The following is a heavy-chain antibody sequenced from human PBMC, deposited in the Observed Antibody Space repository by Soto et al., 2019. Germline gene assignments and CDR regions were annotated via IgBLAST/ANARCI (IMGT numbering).Heavy chain of an antibody. CDR1: GFKFSSYG. Sequence: QVQLVESGGGVVQPGRSLRLSCAASGFKFSSYGMHWVRQAPGKGLEWVAVIWYDGSNKYYADSVKGRFTISRDNSKNTLYLQMNSLRAEDTAVYYCARGSGYYTGRSLFDYRGQGTLVTVSS. D-gene: IGHD3-3*01. CDR3: ARGSGYYTGRSLFDY. J-gene: IGHJ4*02. V-gene: IGHV3-33*01. CDR2: IWYDGSNK.